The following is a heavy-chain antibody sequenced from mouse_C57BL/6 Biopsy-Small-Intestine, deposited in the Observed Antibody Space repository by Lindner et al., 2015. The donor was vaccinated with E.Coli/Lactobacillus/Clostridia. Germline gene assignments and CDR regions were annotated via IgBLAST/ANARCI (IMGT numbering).Heavy chain of an antibody. V-gene: IGHV1-81*01. Sequence: SVKVSCKASGYPFGTYDINWVRQATGQGLEWMGWTHPNTGNTAYAQKFQGRVTMTRDTSTGTAYMEVSSLRSEDTAIYYCARSFGSSWYGVDYWGQGTLVTVSS. J-gene: IGHJ4*01. D-gene: IGHD1-2*01. CDR1: GYPFGTYD. CDR3: ARSFGSSWYGVDY. CDR2: THPNTGNT.